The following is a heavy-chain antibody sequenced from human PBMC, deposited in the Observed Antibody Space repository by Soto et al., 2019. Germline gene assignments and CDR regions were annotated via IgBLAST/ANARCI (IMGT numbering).Heavy chain of an antibody. V-gene: IGHV3-23*01. CDR1: GFTFSSYA. CDR3: AKDSGPLDYYDSSGYYFPHFDY. Sequence: HPGGSLRLSCAASGFTFSSYAMSWVRQAPGKGLEWVSAISGSGGSTYYADSVKGRFTISRDNSKNTLYLQMNSLRAEDTAVYYCAKDSGPLDYYDSSGYYFPHFDYWGQGTLVTVSS. J-gene: IGHJ4*02. CDR2: ISGSGGST. D-gene: IGHD3-22*01.